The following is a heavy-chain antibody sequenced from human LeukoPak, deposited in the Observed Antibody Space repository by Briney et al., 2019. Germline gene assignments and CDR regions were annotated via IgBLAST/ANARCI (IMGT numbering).Heavy chain of an antibody. CDR3: AKDFWSGYYPNY. CDR2: SGSGGST. D-gene: IGHD3-3*01. V-gene: IGHV3-23*01. CDR1: GFTFSNYP. Sequence: GGSLRLSCAASGFTFSNYPMGWVRQAPGKGLEWVSGSGSGGSTYYADSVKGRFTISRDNSKNTLYLQMNSLRAEDTAVYYCAKDFWSGYYPNYWGQGTLVTVSS. J-gene: IGHJ4*02.